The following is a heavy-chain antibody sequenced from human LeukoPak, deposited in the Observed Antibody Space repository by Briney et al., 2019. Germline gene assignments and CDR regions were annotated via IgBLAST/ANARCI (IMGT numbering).Heavy chain of an antibody. D-gene: IGHD5-18*01. Sequence: SETLSLTCTVSGVSITTHYWSWLRQPPGKELEWIAYMTDSETTKNNPSLKSRITLSADTSKNQFSLSLSSVDEADTAVYFCATIKSGYPFGYFDFWGQGILVTVSS. CDR2: MTDSETT. J-gene: IGHJ4*02. CDR1: GVSITTHY. CDR3: ATIKSGYPFGYFDF. V-gene: IGHV4-59*11.